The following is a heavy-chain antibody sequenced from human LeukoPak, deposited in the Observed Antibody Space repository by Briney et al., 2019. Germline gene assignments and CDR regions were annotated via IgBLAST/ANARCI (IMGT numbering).Heavy chain of an antibody. CDR2: ISAYNGHT. CDR1: GYTFTSYG. V-gene: IGHV1-18*01. CDR3: ARAEWELPSLFDY. J-gene: IGHJ4*02. D-gene: IGHD1-26*01. Sequence: ASVKVSCKASGYTFTSYGINWVRQAPGQGLEWMGWISAYNGHTNYAQKLQGRVTITTDESTSTAYMELSSLRSEDTAVYYCARAEWELPSLFDYWGQGTLVTVSS.